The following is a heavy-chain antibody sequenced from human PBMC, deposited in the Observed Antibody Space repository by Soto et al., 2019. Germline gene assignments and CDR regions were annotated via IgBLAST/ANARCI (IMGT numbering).Heavy chain of an antibody. J-gene: IGHJ5*02. CDR3: TRDASRDSSARGWFDP. Sequence: GGSLRLSCAASGFTFRSFTMNWVRQAPGKGLEWVSTISSNSAYIYYTDALRGRFTVSRDNAKNSLHLQMNSLRAEDTAVYYCTRDASRDSSARGWFDPWGPGTLVTVSS. CDR1: GFTFRSFT. V-gene: IGHV3-21*01. D-gene: IGHD6-13*01. CDR2: ISSNSAYI.